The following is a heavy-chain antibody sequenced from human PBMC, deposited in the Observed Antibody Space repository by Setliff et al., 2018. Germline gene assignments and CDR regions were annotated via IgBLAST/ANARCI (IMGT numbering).Heavy chain of an antibody. CDR3: ARASRFGTIKYRGDYYMDV. CDR2: INTNTGNP. CDR1: GYTFTTYA. Sequence: GASVKVSCKASGYTFTTYAISWMRQAPGQGLEWRGWINTNTGNPSYAQGFTGRFVFSLDTSVSTAYLQISSLKAEDTALYYCARASRFGTIKYRGDYYMDVWGKGTTVTVSS. J-gene: IGHJ6*03. V-gene: IGHV7-4-1*02. D-gene: IGHD3-10*01.